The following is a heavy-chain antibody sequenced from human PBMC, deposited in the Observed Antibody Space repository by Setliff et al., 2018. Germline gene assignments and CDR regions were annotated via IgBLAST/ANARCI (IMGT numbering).Heavy chain of an antibody. Sequence: SETLSLTCTVSGGSMRSISYYWGWVRQPPGKGLEWIGTIYDSGTTYYSPSLKSRVTISVDTSKNQFSLRLSSVTAADTAVYYCAICRYQVPYNYWGQGSLVTVSS. CDR1: GGSMRSISYY. D-gene: IGHD2-2*01. V-gene: IGHV4-39*01. J-gene: IGHJ4*02. CDR3: AICRYQVPYNY. CDR2: IYDSGTT.